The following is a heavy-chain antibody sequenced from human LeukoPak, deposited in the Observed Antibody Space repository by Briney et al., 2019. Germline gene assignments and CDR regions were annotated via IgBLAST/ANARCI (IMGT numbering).Heavy chain of an antibody. Sequence: PGGSLRLSCAASGFTFRDYYMSWIRQAPGKGLEWVSYISSSGSSIYYADSVKGRFTISRDNAKNSLYLQMNSLRAEDTAVYYCARRAGAYSHPYDYWGQGTLVTVSS. D-gene: IGHD4/OR15-4a*01. J-gene: IGHJ4*02. CDR3: ARRAGAYSHPYDY. CDR1: GFTFRDYY. V-gene: IGHV3-11*01. CDR2: ISSSGSSI.